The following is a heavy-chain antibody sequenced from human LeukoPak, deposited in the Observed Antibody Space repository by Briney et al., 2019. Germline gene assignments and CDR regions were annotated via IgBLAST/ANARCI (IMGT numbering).Heavy chain of an antibody. V-gene: IGHV3-7*04. CDR1: GFTFNNYW. D-gene: IGHD1-26*01. J-gene: IGHJ4*02. CDR3: ARPSRGSTPDY. Sequence: GGSLRLSCAASGFTFNNYWMSWVRQVPGKGLECVANIKQDGSEKFYVDSVKGRFTISRDNAKNLLYLQMNSLRAEDTAVYYCARPSRGSTPDYWGQGTLVTVSS. CDR2: IKQDGSEK.